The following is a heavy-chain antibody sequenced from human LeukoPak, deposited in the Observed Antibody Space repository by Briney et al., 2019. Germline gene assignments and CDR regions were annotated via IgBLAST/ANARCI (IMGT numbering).Heavy chain of an antibody. V-gene: IGHV1-8*01. D-gene: IGHD1-1*01. CDR3: ASGDDPRSNDAFDI. Sequence: GASVKVSCKASGYTFTSYDINWVRQATGQGLEWMGWMNPNSGNTGYAQKFQGRVTMTRNTSTSTAYMELSSLRSEDTAVYYCASGDDPRSNDAFDIWGQGTMVTVSS. J-gene: IGHJ3*02. CDR1: GYTFTSYD. CDR2: MNPNSGNT.